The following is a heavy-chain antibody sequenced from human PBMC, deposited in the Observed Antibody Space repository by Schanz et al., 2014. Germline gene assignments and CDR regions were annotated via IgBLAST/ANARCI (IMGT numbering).Heavy chain of an antibody. CDR3: ARANYRRKINFDY. D-gene: IGHD3-10*01. V-gene: IGHV3-33*01. CDR1: GFTFSSYG. Sequence: QVQLVESGGGVVQFGRSLRLSCVASGFTFSSYGMHWVRQAPGKGLEWVAVIWYDENNKYYADSVKGRFTKSRDNSKNTLYLQRNSLRAEDTAVYYCARANYRRKINFDYWGRGTLVTVSS. CDR2: IWYDENNK. J-gene: IGHJ4*02.